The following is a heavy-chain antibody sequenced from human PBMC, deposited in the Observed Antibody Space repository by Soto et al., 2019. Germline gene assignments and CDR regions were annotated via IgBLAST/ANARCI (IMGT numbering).Heavy chain of an antibody. CDR3: ARQTGTTIDYYYGMDV. J-gene: IGHJ6*02. V-gene: IGHV4-39*01. Sequence: SETLSLTCTVSGGSISSSSYYWGWLRQPRGKGLEWIGSIYYSGSTYYNPSLKSRVTISVDTSKNQFSLKLSSVTAADTAVYYCARQTGTTIDYYYGMDVWGQGTTVTVSS. CDR2: IYYSGST. CDR1: GGSISSSSYY. D-gene: IGHD1-7*01.